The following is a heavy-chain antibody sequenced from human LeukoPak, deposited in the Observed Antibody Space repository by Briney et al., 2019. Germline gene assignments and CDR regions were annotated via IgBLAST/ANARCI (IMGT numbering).Heavy chain of an antibody. Sequence: GGSLRLSCAASGFTFSSYWMSWVRQAPGKGLEWVANIKQDGSEKYYVDSVKGRFTISRDNAKNSLYLQMNSLRAEDTAVYYCARDQRSSPAPNWFDPWGQGTLVTVSS. D-gene: IGHD6-19*01. CDR2: IKQDGSEK. CDR3: ARDQRSSPAPNWFDP. J-gene: IGHJ5*02. CDR1: GFTFSSYW. V-gene: IGHV3-7*03.